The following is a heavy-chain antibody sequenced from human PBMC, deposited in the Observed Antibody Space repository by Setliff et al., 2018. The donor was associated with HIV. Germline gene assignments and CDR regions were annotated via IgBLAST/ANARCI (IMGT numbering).Heavy chain of an antibody. V-gene: IGHV1-24*01. CDR2: FEPEYAET. D-gene: IGHD3-10*01. J-gene: IGHJ6*02. CDR3: ATGFGAVTDYAMDI. CDR1: GYSLTELS. Sequence: GASVKVSCKISGYSLTELSRHWVRQAPGKGLEWMGGFEPEYAETLYAQKFKGRVNMTVDTTTDTAYMELSGLRPDDTAVYYCATGFGAVTDYAMDIWGQGTTVTVYS.